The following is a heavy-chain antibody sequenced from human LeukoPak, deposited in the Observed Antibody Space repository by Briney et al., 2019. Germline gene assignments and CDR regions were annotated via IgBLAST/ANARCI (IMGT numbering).Heavy chain of an antibody. Sequence: SETLSLTCAVYGGSFGGYYWSWIRQPPGKGLEWIGEINHSGSTNYNPSLKSRVTISVDTSKNQFSLKLSSVTAADTAVYYCARVVNYDFWSGYFQRIRYWYFDLWGRGTLVTVSS. J-gene: IGHJ2*01. D-gene: IGHD3-3*01. V-gene: IGHV4-34*01. CDR3: ARVVNYDFWSGYFQRIRYWYFDL. CDR2: INHSGST. CDR1: GGSFGGYY.